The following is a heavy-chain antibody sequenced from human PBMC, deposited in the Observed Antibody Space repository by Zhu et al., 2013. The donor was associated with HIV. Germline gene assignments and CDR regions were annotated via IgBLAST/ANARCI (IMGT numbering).Heavy chain of an antibody. CDR1: GFTVSSNY. D-gene: IGHD3-16*01. J-gene: IGHJ6*03. CDR3: ARPTSRWYYYYYMDV. Sequence: EVQLVESGGGLIQPGGSLRLSCAASGFTVSSNYMSWVRQAPGKGLEWVSLIYSGGITYYADSVKGRFTISRDNSKNTLYLQMNSLRAEDTAVYYCARPTSRWYYYYYMDVWGQRDHGHRLL. CDR2: IYSGGIT. V-gene: IGHV3-66*03.